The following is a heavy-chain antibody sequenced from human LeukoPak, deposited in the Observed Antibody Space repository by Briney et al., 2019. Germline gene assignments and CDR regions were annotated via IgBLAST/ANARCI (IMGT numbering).Heavy chain of an antibody. D-gene: IGHD2-21*01. CDR1: GFTFSSYA. V-gene: IGHV3-64*01. J-gene: IGHJ4*02. CDR2: ISSNGGST. CDR3: ARNGLRSLGGYIVVGVLDY. Sequence: PGGSLRLSCAASGFTFSSYAMHWVRQAPGKGLEYVSAISSNGGSTYYANSVKGRFTISRDNSKNTLYLQMGSLRAEDMAVYYCARNGLRSLGGYIVVGVLDYWGQGTLVTVSS.